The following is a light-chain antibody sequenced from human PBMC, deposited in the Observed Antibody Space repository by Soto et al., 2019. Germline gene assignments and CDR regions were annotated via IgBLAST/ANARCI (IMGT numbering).Light chain of an antibody. CDR1: QSISNK. CDR2: AAS. J-gene: IGKJ2*01. CDR3: QQSYSSVMYT. V-gene: IGKV1-39*01. Sequence: DIQMTQSPSSLSASVGDRVTVTCRASQSISNKLNWYQQKPRKAPKLLIYAASSLQSGVPSRFSGSGSGTEFTLTISSLQPEDFATYYCQQSYSSVMYTFGQGTKLEIK.